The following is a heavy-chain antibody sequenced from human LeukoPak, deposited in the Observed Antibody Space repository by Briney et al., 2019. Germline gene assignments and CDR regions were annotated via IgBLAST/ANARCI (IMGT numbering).Heavy chain of an antibody. V-gene: IGHV3-23*01. CDR3: AKDLLLWFGESPRAFDI. J-gene: IGHJ3*02. D-gene: IGHD3-10*01. CDR1: GFTFSSYA. CDR2: ISGSGGST. Sequence: PGGSLRLSCAASGFTFSSYAMSWVRQAPGKGLEWVSAISGSGGSTYYADSVKGRFTISRDNSKNTLYLQMNSLRAEDTAVYYCAKDLLLWFGESPRAFDIWGQGTMVTVSS.